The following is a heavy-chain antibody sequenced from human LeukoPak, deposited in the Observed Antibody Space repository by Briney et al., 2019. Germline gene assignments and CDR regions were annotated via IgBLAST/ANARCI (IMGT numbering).Heavy chain of an antibody. CDR1: GGSISSYY. D-gene: IGHD3-10*01. CDR2: IYYSGST. Sequence: SETPSLTCTVSGGSISSYYWSWIRQPPGKGLEWIGYIYYSGSTNYNPSLKSRVTISVDTSKNQFSLKLSSVTAADTAVYYCARGTLWFGELRAFDYWGQGTLVTVSS. V-gene: IGHV4-59*12. CDR3: ARGTLWFGELRAFDY. J-gene: IGHJ4*02.